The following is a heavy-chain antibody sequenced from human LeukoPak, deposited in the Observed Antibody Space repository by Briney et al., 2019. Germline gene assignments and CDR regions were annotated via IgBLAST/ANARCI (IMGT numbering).Heavy chain of an antibody. Sequence: GGSLRLSCEASGFSFPYGMSWVRQAPGKGLVWVSRINSDGSSTSYADSVKGRFTISRDNAKNTLYLQMNSLRAEDTAVYYCARVGYCSGGSCYLYYYYYMDVWGKGTTVTVSS. V-gene: IGHV3-74*01. CDR3: ARVGYCSGGSCYLYYYYYMDV. J-gene: IGHJ6*03. D-gene: IGHD2-15*01. CDR2: INSDGSST. CDR1: GFSFPYG.